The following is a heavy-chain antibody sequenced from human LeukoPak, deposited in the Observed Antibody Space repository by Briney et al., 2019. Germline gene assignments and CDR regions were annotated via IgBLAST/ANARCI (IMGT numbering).Heavy chain of an antibody. V-gene: IGHV4-4*07. D-gene: IGHD2-2*01. J-gene: IGHJ4*02. CDR2: IHTSGTT. Sequence: SETLSLTCTVSGDSMRSFYWSFIRQPAGKGLEWIGRIHTSGTTWYNASLKSRVAMSVDTSKNQFSLRLTSVTAADTAVYYCARFGVYCSSRSCPKLYYFDYWGQGTLVTVSS. CDR1: GDSMRSFY. CDR3: ARFGVYCSSRSCPKLYYFDY.